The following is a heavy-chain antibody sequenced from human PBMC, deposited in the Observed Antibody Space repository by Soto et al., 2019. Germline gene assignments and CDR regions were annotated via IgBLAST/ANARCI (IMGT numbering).Heavy chain of an antibody. V-gene: IGHV4-39*01. Sequence: SETLSLTCTVSGGSISSSSYYWGWIRQPPGKGLEWIGSIYYSGSTYYNPSLKSRVTISVDTSKNQFSLKLSSVTAADTAVYYCARQGGGYCSGGSCYTEQLDYWGQGTLVTVSS. CDR1: GGSISSSSYY. CDR2: IYYSGST. D-gene: IGHD2-15*01. CDR3: ARQGGGYCSGGSCYTEQLDY. J-gene: IGHJ4*02.